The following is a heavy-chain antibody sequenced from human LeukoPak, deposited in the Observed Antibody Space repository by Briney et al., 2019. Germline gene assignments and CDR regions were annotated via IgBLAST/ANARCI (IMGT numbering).Heavy chain of an antibody. J-gene: IGHJ4*02. CDR3: AKDEAAAGGGLDY. D-gene: IGHD6-13*01. CDR1: GFAVSTKF. CDR2: IYTGGLT. Sequence: GGSLRLSCAASGFAVSTKFMTWVRQPPAKGLVWVSVIYTGGLTYYADSVKGRFTISRDNSKNTLYLQMNNLKADDTAVYYCAKDEAAAGGGLDYWGQGTLVIVSS. V-gene: IGHV3-53*01.